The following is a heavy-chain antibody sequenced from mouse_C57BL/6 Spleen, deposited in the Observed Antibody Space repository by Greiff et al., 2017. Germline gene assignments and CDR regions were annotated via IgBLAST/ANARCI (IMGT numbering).Heavy chain of an antibody. CDR3: ARNGKGYAMDY. Sequence: VQLVEPGPGLVAPSHCLSISCTASGFSLTSYAISWVRQPPGKGLEWLGVIWTGGGTNDNSALRSRLSISKDNSKSQVFLKMNSLQTDDTARYYCARNGKGYAMDYWGQGTSVTVSS. V-gene: IGHV2-9-1*01. CDR2: IWTGGGT. J-gene: IGHJ4*01. CDR1: GFSLTSYA. D-gene: IGHD4-1*01.